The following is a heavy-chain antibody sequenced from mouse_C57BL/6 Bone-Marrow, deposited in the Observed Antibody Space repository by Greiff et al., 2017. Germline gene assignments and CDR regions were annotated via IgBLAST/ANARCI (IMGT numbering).Heavy chain of an antibody. J-gene: IGHJ2*01. Sequence: QVQLQQSGAELMKPGASVKLSCKATGYTFTGYWIEWVKQRPGHGLEWIGEILPGSGSTNYNEKFKSKATFTADTSSNTAYMQLSSLTTEDSAIYYCASQDYYGGYWGQGTTLTVSS. V-gene: IGHV1-9*01. CDR1: GYTFTGYW. CDR2: ILPGSGST. CDR3: ASQDYYGGY.